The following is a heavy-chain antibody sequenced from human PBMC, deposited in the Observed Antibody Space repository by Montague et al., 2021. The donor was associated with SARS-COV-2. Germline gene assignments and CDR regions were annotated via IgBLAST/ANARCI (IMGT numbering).Heavy chain of an antibody. CDR3: ARDGPDIVVVPAAIFRRYGMDV. Sequence: SLRLSCAASGFTFSSYEMNWVRQAPGKGLEWVSYISSSGSTIYYADSVKGRFTISRDNAKNSLYLQMNSLRAEDTAVYYCARDGPDIVVVPAAIFRRYGMDVWGQGTTVTVSS. CDR1: GFTFSSYE. J-gene: IGHJ6*02. D-gene: IGHD2-2*01. CDR2: ISSSGSTI. V-gene: IGHV3-48*03.